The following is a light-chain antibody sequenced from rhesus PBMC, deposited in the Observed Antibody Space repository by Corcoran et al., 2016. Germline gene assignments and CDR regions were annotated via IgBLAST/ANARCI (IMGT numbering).Light chain of an antibody. J-gene: IGKJ3*01. CDR1: QSISSN. CDR3: QETSDTFS. V-gene: IGKV3-31*02. CDR2: AIS. Sequence: EIVMTQSPATLSLFPGERATLSCRASQSISSNLAWYQQKPGQAPRLLIYAISNRARGTPDRFSGTGSGTDLTLISSRLDPEDSALYYCQETSDTFSFGPGTKRDIK.